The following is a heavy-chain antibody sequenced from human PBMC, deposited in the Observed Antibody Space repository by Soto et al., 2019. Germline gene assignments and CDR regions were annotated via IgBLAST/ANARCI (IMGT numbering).Heavy chain of an antibody. Sequence: QVHLVESGGGVVQPGKSLTLSCVVSGFNFTRNGMHWVRQAPGKGLEWVAAITSGGGSQYYADSVKGRFTISRDNYSNELFLQVNSLGPEDTAVYYCAEGQAGATVDCWGQGTLVTVSS. J-gene: IGHJ4*02. D-gene: IGHD1-26*01. V-gene: IGHV3-30*03. CDR2: ITSGGGSQ. CDR3: AEGQAGATVDC. CDR1: GFNFTRNG.